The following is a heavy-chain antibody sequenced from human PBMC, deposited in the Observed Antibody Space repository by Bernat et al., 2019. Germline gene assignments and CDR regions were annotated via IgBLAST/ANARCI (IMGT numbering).Heavy chain of an antibody. CDR2: IWYDGSNK. V-gene: IGHV3-33*01. Sequence: QVQLVESGGGVVQPGRSLRLSCAASGFTSSSYGMHWVRQAPGKGLEWVAVIWYDGSNKYYADSVKGRFTISRDNSKNTLYLQMNSLRAEDTAVYYCARGGSSSWYDAFDIWGQGTMVTVSS. D-gene: IGHD6-13*01. J-gene: IGHJ3*02. CDR3: ARGGSSSWYDAFDI. CDR1: GFTSSSYG.